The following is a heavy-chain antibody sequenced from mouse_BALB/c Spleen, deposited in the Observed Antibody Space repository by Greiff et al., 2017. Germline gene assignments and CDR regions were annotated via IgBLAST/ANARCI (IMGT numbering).Heavy chain of an antibody. J-gene: IGHJ2*01. Sequence: QVQLQQSGPGLVAPSQSLSITCTVSGFSLTSYGVHWVRQPPGKGLEWLGVIWAGGSTNYNSALMSRLSISKDNSKSQVFLKMNSLQTDDTAMYYCARAGDYYGNYVYFDYWGQGTTLTVSS. CDR3: ARAGDYYGNYVYFDY. CDR2: IWAGGST. CDR1: GFSLTSYG. D-gene: IGHD2-1*01. V-gene: IGHV2-9*02.